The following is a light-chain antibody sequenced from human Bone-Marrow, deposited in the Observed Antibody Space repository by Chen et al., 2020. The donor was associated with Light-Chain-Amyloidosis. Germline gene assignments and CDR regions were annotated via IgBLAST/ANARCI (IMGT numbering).Light chain of an antibody. CDR1: QDIVSS. Sequence: IQLTQSPSSLSASEGDRVTITCRASQDIVSSLAWYQQKPGKAPKLLIHAASTLYSGGPSRFSGSGSGTDFTLTISGLQAEDFATYYCQQLNFLPPTFGPGTTVDMK. J-gene: IGKJ3*01. CDR2: AAS. CDR3: QQLNFLPPT. V-gene: IGKV1-9*01.